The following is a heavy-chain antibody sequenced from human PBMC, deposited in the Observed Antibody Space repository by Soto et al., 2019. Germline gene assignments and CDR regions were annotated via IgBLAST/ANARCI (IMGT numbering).Heavy chain of an antibody. CDR2: IWYDGSNK. CDR1: GFTFSSYG. J-gene: IGHJ6*02. Sequence: QVQLVESGGGVVQPGRSLRLSCAASGFTFSSYGMHWVRQAPGKGLEWVAVIWYDGSNKYYADSVKGRFTISRDNSKNTLDLQMNSMRAEDTAVYYCARDLGSTGGMDVWGQGTTVTVSS. CDR3: ARDLGSTGGMDV. V-gene: IGHV3-33*01.